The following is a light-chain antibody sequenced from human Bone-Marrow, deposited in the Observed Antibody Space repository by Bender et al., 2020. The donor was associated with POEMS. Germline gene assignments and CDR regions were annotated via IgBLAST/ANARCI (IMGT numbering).Light chain of an antibody. CDR1: SSDIGTYKF. J-gene: IGLJ1*01. Sequence: QSALTQPASVSGSPGQSITISCTGSSSDIGTYKFVSWYQQYPGKAPKLIIYDVSDRPSGVPDRFSGSKSGNTASLTISRLRAEDEAHYYCCSYAGAYIYVFGPGTTVTAL. CDR3: CSYAGAYIYV. CDR2: DVS. V-gene: IGLV2-14*03.